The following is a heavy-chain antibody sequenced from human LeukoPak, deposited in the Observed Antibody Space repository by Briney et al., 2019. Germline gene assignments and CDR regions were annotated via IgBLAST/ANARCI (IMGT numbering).Heavy chain of an antibody. Sequence: SGPTLVNPTQTLTLTCTFSGFSFTNNGMCVTWIRQPPGKALEWLARIDWDDDKYYSASLKTRLTISKDTSKNQVVLTMTNMDPVDTATYYCARIRGTYCSSTTCSFEGFWGQGTLVTVSS. D-gene: IGHD2-2*01. CDR1: GFSFTNNGMC. V-gene: IGHV2-70*11. CDR3: ARIRGTYCSSTTCSFEGF. CDR2: IDWDDDK. J-gene: IGHJ4*02.